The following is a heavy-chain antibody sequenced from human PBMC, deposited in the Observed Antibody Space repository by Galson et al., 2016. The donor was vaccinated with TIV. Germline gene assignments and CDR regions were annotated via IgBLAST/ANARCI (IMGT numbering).Heavy chain of an antibody. CDR2: ISSRVTKI. J-gene: IGHJ6*02. V-gene: IGHV3-21*01. CDR3: ARDLGQQWLKDYYGMDV. D-gene: IGHD6-19*01. CDR1: GFTFDFYA. Sequence: SLRLSCAASGFTFDFYAMSWVRQAPGQGLEWVSSISSRVTKIYYADSVKGRFTISRDNAKNSLYLQMTSLSAEDTAVYYCARDLGQQWLKDYYGMDVWGPGTTVTVSS.